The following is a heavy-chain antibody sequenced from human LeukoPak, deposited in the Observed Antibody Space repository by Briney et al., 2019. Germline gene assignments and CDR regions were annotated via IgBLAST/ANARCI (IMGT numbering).Heavy chain of an antibody. J-gene: IGHJ4*02. CDR2: IYSSGST. Sequence: SETLSLTCSVSGASISSGSNYWGWIRQPPGKTLEWIGSIYSSGSTYYNSSLQSRVTISVDTSKNQFSLKLSSVTAADTAVYYCARQVRDSSPGLYFDCWGQGTLVTVSS. D-gene: IGHD3-22*01. V-gene: IGHV4-39*01. CDR3: ARQVRDSSPGLYFDC. CDR1: GASISSGSNY.